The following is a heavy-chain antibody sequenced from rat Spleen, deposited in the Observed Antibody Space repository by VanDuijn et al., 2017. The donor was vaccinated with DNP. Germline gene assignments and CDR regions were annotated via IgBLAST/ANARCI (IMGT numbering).Heavy chain of an antibody. CDR2: ISSSGGST. J-gene: IGHJ2*01. CDR3: ASRIMFTTDDYEAY. CDR1: GFTFRSFP. Sequence: EVQLVESGGGLVQPGRSMKLSCAASGFTFRSFPMAWVRQAPTKGLEWVATISSSGGSTYYRDSLKGRLTISRDNAKSTLTLQMNSLKSEDTATYYCASRIMFTTDDYEAYWGQGVMVTVSS. D-gene: IGHD1-6*01. V-gene: IGHV5-46*01.